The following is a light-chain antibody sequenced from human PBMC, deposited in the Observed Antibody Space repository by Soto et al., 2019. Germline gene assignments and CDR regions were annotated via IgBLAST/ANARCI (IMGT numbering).Light chain of an antibody. J-gene: IGKJ5*01. CDR1: QTVNSDY. V-gene: IGKV3-20*01. CDR3: QQYGTSLSIT. Sequence: EIVLTQSPGTLSLSPGERATLSCRASQTVNSDYLAWYQQKVGQPPRLLIYGASSRATGVPARFSGRGSGTDFPLIINRLEPEDFAVYYCQQYGTSLSITFGQGTRLEIK. CDR2: GAS.